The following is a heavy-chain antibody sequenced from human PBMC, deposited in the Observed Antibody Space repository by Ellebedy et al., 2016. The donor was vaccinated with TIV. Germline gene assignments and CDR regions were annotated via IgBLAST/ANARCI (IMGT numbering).Heavy chain of an antibody. CDR2: ISGSGETT. D-gene: IGHD2-2*01. CDR1: GFTFSTYG. CDR3: AKHDYCSITACPFDH. V-gene: IGHV3-23*01. J-gene: IGHJ4*02. Sequence: GGSLRLXXAASGFTFSTYGMSWVRRAPGKGLEWVSVISGSGETTYYADSVKGRFTISRDNSKNTLYMQMNSLRADDTAVYYCAKHDYCSITACPFDHWGQGTLVPVSS.